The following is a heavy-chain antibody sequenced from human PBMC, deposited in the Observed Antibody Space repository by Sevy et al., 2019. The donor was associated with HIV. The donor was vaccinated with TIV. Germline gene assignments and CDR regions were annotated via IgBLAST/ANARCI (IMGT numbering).Heavy chain of an antibody. CDR2: VSKEGTNK. CDR3: ARDPRSVPRRGSFDS. CDR1: GFTFTRYA. J-gene: IGHJ4*02. D-gene: IGHD3-16*02. Sequence: GGSLRLSCEASGFTFTRYAFHWVRQAPGKGLEWVAVVSKEGTNKYYADSVKGRFTISRDNSRKTLYLQMQSLRADDTAVYFCARDPRSVPRRGSFDSWGQGTLVTVSS. V-gene: IGHV3-30-3*01.